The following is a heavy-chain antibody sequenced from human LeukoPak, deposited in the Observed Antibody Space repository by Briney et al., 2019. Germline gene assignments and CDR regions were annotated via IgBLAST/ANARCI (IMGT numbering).Heavy chain of an antibody. V-gene: IGHV3-30-3*01. CDR3: ARGFHY. Sequence: GGSLRLSCAASGFTFSSYAMHWVRQAPGKGLEWVAVISYDGSNKYYADSLKGRFTISRDNSKNTLYLQMNSLRAEDTAVYYCARGFHYWGQGTLVTVSS. J-gene: IGHJ4*02. CDR2: ISYDGSNK. CDR1: GFTFSSYA.